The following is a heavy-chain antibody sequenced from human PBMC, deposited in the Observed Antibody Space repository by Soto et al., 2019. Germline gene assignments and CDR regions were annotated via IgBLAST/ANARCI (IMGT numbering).Heavy chain of an antibody. V-gene: IGHV3-30*04. CDR2: ISFDGSEK. CDR3: ARDLGGYVHLWDKSNY. D-gene: IGHD5-12*01. J-gene: IGHJ4*02. CDR1: GFRFSGFA. Sequence: QVQLVESGGGVVQPGASLRPSCAASGFRFSGFAMHWVRQAPGKGLEWVAVISFDGSEKFYVDSVKGRFSISRDDFHSTVFLQMDSLRPEDTGVYYCARDLGGYVHLWDKSNYWGQGTLVNVSS.